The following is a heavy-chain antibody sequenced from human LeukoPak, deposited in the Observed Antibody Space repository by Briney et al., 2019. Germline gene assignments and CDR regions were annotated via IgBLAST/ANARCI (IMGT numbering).Heavy chain of an antibody. J-gene: IGHJ4*02. Sequence: GGSLRLSFAASGFPFSSYAMSWGRPAPGKGVEWVSAISGSGGSTYYSDSVKGRFTISRDNSNNTLYLQMNSLRAEDTAVYYCAKDYYDSSGYWDYWGQGTLVTVSS. CDR2: ISGSGGST. CDR1: GFPFSSYA. CDR3: AKDYYDSSGYWDY. V-gene: IGHV3-23*01. D-gene: IGHD3-22*01.